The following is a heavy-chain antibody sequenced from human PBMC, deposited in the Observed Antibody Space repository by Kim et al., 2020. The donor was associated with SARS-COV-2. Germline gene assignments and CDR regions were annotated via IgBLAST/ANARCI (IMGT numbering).Heavy chain of an antibody. Sequence: LKGRVTISVDTSKNQFSLKLSSVTAADTAVYYCAGAGSTFGLSGVDAFDIWGQGTMVTVSS. J-gene: IGHJ3*02. D-gene: IGHD3-16*01. CDR3: AGAGSTFGLSGVDAFDI. V-gene: IGHV4-39*01.